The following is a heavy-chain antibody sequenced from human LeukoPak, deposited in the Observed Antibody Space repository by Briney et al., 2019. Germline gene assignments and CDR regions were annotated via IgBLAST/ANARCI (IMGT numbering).Heavy chain of an antibody. CDR2: ISAYNGNT. J-gene: IGHJ3*02. CDR1: GYTFTSYG. Sequence: RAASVKVSCKASGYTFTSYGISWVRQAPGQGLEWMGWISAYNGNTNYAQKLQGRVTMTTDTSTSTAYMELSRLRSDDTAVYYCARDGLVGALDAFDIWGQGTMVTVSS. D-gene: IGHD1-26*01. CDR3: ARDGLVGALDAFDI. V-gene: IGHV1-18*01.